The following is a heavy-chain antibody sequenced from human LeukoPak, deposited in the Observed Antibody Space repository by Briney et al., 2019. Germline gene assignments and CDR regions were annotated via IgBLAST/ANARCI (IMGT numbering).Heavy chain of an antibody. Sequence: SETLPLTCAVYGGSFSGYYWSWIRQPPGKGLEWIGEINHSGSTNYNPSLKSRVTISVDTSKNQFSLKLSSVTAADTAVYYCARGTQRAARDGRYYYYGMDVWGQGTTVTVSS. CDR2: INHSGST. CDR3: ARGTQRAARDGRYYYYGMDV. D-gene: IGHD6-6*01. V-gene: IGHV4-34*01. CDR1: GGSFSGYY. J-gene: IGHJ6*02.